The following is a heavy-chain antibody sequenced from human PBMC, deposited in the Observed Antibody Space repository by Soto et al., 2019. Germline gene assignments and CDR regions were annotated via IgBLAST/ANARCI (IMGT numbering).Heavy chain of an antibody. V-gene: IGHV3-9*01. D-gene: IGHD5-18*01. CDR1: GFTFDDYA. J-gene: IGHJ4*02. CDR2: ISWDRGSI. Sequence: EVQLVESGGGLVQPGRSLRLSCAASGFTFDDYAMHWVRQATGKSLEWVSGISWDRGSIGYADSVKGRFTISRDNAKNSLYLQMNSLRAEDTALYCCAKEIGRGYSYGCEYWGPGTLVNVSS. CDR3: AKEIGRGYSYGCEY.